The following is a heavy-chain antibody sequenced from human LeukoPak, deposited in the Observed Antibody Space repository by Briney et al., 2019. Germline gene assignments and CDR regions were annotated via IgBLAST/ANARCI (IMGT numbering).Heavy chain of an antibody. CDR3: AKTRPSMTIHDAFDI. V-gene: IGHV3-30*18. J-gene: IGHJ3*02. CDR2: ISYDGSSK. CDR1: GFSFSIYG. D-gene: IGHD4/OR15-4a*01. Sequence: PGRSLRLSCAASGFSFSIYGIHWVRQAPGKGLEWVAVISYDGSSKYYADSVKGRFTISRDNSKNTLYLQMNSLRPEDTGVYYCAKTRPSMTIHDAFDIWGQGTMVTVSS.